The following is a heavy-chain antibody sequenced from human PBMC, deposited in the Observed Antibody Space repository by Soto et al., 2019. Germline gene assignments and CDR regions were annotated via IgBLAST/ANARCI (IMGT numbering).Heavy chain of an antibody. CDR2: IYSGGST. J-gene: IGHJ4*02. Sequence: GGSLRLSCAASGFTVSSNYMSWVRQAPGKGLEWVSVIYSGGSTYYADSVKGRFTISRDNSKNTLYLQMNSLRAEDTAVYYCARLDSSGWYSFDYWGQGTLGTVSS. D-gene: IGHD6-19*01. CDR1: GFTVSSNY. CDR3: ARLDSSGWYSFDY. V-gene: IGHV3-66*01.